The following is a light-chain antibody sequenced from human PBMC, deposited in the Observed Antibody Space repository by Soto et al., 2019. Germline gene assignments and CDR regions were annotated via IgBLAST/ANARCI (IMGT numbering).Light chain of an antibody. CDR1: TGAVTSGHW. J-gene: IGLJ1*01. Sequence: QAVVTQEPSLTVSPGGTVTHTCDSSTGAVTSGHWPHWFQQKPGQAPRTLIYDTDNKHPWTPARFSGSLLGGKAALTLSGAQPEDEADYYCLVIFTGVGEVFGTGTKLTVL. V-gene: IGLV7-46*01. CDR2: DTD. CDR3: LVIFTGVGEV.